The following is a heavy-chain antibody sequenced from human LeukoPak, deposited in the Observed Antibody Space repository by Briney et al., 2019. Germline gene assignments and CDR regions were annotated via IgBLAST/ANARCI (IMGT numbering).Heavy chain of an antibody. CDR3: ARAYIVSNPDDYYYYMDV. V-gene: IGHV7-4-1*02. J-gene: IGHJ6*03. CDR2: INTNTGNP. Sequence: ASVKVSCKASGYTFSSYNMNWVRQAPGQGLEWMGWINTNTGNPTYAQGFTGRFVFSLDTSASTAYLQISSLKAEDTAVYYCARAYIVSNPDDYYYYMDVWGKGTTVTVSS. CDR1: GYTFSSYN. D-gene: IGHD5-12*01.